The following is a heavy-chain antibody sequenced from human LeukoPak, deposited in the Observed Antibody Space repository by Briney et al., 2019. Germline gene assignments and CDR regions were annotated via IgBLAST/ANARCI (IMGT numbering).Heavy chain of an antibody. V-gene: IGHV3-33*08. D-gene: IGHD1-1*01. CDR1: GFTFSSYA. Sequence: GGSLRLSCAASGFTFSSYAITWVRQAPGKGPEWVAIVWYDGNNKYYADSVKGRFTISRDNSENTLYLQMNSLRAEDTALYYCARGDDGRSLDYWGQGTRVTVSS. J-gene: IGHJ4*02. CDR3: ARGDDGRSLDY. CDR2: VWYDGNNK.